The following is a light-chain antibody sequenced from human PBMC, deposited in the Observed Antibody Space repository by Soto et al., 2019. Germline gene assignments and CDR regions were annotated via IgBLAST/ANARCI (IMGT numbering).Light chain of an antibody. CDR2: EVT. CDR3: SSYTSSSTYV. Sequence: QSVLTQPASVSGSLGQSITISCTGTSSDVGYYDYVSWYQQHPGKAPKLMIYEVTNRPSGVSNRFSGSKSGNTASLTISGLQAEDEADYYCSSYTSSSTYVFGTGTKLTRP. J-gene: IGLJ1*01. CDR1: SSDVGYYDY. V-gene: IGLV2-14*01.